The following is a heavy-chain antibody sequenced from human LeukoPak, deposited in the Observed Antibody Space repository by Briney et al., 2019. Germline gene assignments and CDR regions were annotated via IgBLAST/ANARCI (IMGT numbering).Heavy chain of an antibody. V-gene: IGHV4-59*01. CDR2: IYYSGST. CDR1: DGSISSYY. J-gene: IGHJ3*02. Sequence: PSETLSLTCIVSDGSISSYYWSWIRQPPGKGLEWIGYIYYSGSTNYNPSLESRVTISIDTSTNQFSLKLSSVTAADTAVYYCARDRAGGPGSGDAFDIWGQGTMVTVSS. D-gene: IGHD3-16*01. CDR3: ARDRAGGPGSGDAFDI.